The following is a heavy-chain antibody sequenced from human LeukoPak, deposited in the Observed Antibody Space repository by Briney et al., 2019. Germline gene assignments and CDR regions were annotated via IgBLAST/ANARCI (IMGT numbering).Heavy chain of an antibody. Sequence: GGSLRLSCAASGFTFSSYEMNWVRQAPGKGLEWVSGIGTAGDTYYPGSVKGRFTISRENAKNSLYLQMNSLRAGDAAVYYCARGRDRRFNWASSGWFDPWGQGTLVTVSS. CDR1: GFTFSSYE. D-gene: IGHD7-27*01. CDR2: IGTAGDT. V-gene: IGHV3-13*01. J-gene: IGHJ5*02. CDR3: ARGRDRRFNWASSGWFDP.